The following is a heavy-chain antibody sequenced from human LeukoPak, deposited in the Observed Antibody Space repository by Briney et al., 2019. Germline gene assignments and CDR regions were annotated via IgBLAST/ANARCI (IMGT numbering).Heavy chain of an antibody. D-gene: IGHD1-26*01. Sequence: SETLSLTCAVYGASFSGYYWSWIRQPPGKGLEWIGEINHSGSTNYNPSLKSRVTISVDTSKNQFSLKLSSVTAADTAVYYCARGSRWVPDYWGQGTLVTVSS. CDR2: INHSGST. J-gene: IGHJ4*02. CDR3: ARGSRWVPDY. V-gene: IGHV4-34*01. CDR1: GASFSGYY.